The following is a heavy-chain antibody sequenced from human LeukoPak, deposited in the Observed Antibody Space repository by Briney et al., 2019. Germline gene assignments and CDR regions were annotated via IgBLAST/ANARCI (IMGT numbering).Heavy chain of an antibody. CDR2: INPNRGDT. V-gene: IGHV1-2*02. D-gene: IGHD6-19*01. CDR3: ARAAIITVASRPYYFDY. J-gene: IGHJ4*02. Sequence: ASVKVSCKASGYTFTGNFMHWVRQAPGQGLEWMGWINPNRGDTNYAQTFQGRVTMTRDTSISTAYVELSDLRSDDTAVYYCARAAIITVASRPYYFDYWGQGTLVTVSS. CDR1: GYTFTGNF.